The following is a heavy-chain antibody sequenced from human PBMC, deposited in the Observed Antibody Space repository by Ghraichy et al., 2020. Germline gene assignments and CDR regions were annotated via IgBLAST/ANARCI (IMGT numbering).Heavy chain of an antibody. V-gene: IGHV1-18*01. D-gene: IGHD2-2*01. Sequence: ASVKVSCKASGYTFTSYGISWVRQAPGQGLEWMGWISAYNGNTNYAQKLQGRVTMTTDTSTSTAYMELRSLRSDVTAVYYCARDISYYDPDTPRFDPWGQGTLVTVSS. CDR1: GYTFTSYG. CDR3: ARDISYYDPDTPRFDP. J-gene: IGHJ5*02. CDR2: ISAYNGNT.